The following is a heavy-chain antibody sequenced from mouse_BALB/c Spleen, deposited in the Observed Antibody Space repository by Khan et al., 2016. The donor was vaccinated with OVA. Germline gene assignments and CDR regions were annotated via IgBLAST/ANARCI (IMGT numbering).Heavy chain of an antibody. CDR1: GYTFTTYT. D-gene: IGHD2-14*01. V-gene: IGHV1-4*01. J-gene: IGHJ3*01. Sequence: QVQLKQSGAELARPGASVKMSCMASGYTFTTYTIHWVKQRPGQGLEWIGYIIPTNDYTNYNQKFKDRATLTADKSSSTAYMQLSSLTSEDSALYYCAREGAYYRSDGWFAYWGQGTLVTVSA. CDR3: AREGAYYRSDGWFAY. CDR2: IIPTNDYT.